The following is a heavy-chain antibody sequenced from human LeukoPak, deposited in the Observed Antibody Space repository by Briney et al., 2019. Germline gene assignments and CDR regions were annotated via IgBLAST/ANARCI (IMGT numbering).Heavy chain of an antibody. Sequence: GGSLRLSCAASGFTFRNHEMNWVRQAPGKGLEWVASISYDGGNTYYADSVKGRFTISRDNSKNTLYLQMNSLRAEDTAVYYCAKGVYGYSNYIGYWGQGTLVTVSS. CDR2: ISYDGGNT. CDR1: GFTFRNHE. D-gene: IGHD4-11*01. J-gene: IGHJ4*02. V-gene: IGHV3-30*18. CDR3: AKGVYGYSNYIGY.